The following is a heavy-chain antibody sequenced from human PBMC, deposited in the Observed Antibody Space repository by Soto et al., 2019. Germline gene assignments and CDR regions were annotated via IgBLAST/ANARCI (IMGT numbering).Heavy chain of an antibody. V-gene: IGHV5-10-1*01. Sequence: GESLKISCNGSGYSFTSDWISWVRQMPGKGLEWMGRIDPSDSYTNYSPSFQGHVTISADKSISTAYLQWSSLKASDTAMYYCAATRRGGGATPLGYYYYGMDVWGQGTTVTVSS. CDR1: GYSFTSDW. D-gene: IGHD1-26*01. CDR3: AATRRGGGATPLGYYYYGMDV. J-gene: IGHJ6*02. CDR2: IDPSDSYT.